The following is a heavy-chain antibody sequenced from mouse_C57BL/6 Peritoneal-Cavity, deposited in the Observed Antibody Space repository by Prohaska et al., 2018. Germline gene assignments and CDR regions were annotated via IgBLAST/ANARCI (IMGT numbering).Heavy chain of an antibody. CDR2: IGPGSGST. D-gene: IGHD4-1*01. CDR1: GYTFTDYY. J-gene: IGHJ2*01. Sequence: QVQLKQSGAELVKPGASVKISCKASGYTFTDYYINWVKQRPGQGLELIGKIGPGSGSTYYNEKFKGKATLTADKSSSTAYMQLSSLTSEDSAVYFCARLGDYWGQGTTLTVSS. CDR3: ARLGDY. V-gene: IGHV1-77*01.